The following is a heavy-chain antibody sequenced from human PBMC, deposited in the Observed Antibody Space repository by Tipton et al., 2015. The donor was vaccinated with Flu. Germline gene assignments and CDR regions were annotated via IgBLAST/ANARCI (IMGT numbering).Heavy chain of an antibody. CDR3: ARGNGYPNAYLDF. J-gene: IGHJ4*02. Sequence: TLSLTCVVSGYSISSGYQWGWVRQSPGKGLEWIGKIYHDDDPQYNPSLKSRVTISVDTSKNQFSLKVTSLTAADTAVYYCARGNGYPNAYLDFWGQGTLVTVSS. V-gene: IGHV4-38-2*01. CDR2: IYHDDDP. CDR1: GYSISSGYQ. D-gene: IGHD5-24*01.